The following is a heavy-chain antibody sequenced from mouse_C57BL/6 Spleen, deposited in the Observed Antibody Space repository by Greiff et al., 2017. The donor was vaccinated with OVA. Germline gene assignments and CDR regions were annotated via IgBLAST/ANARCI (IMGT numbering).Heavy chain of an antibody. D-gene: IGHD4-1*01. CDR1: GYTFTSYW. CDR3: ARKRLGPWYFDV. J-gene: IGHJ1*03. Sequence: QVQLQQPGAELVMPGASVKLSCKASGYTFTSYWMHWVKQRPGQGLEWIGEIDPSDSYTNYNQKFKGKSTLTVDKSSSTAYMQLSSLTFEDSAVYYCARKRLGPWYFDVWGTGTTVTVSS. V-gene: IGHV1-69*01. CDR2: IDPSDSYT.